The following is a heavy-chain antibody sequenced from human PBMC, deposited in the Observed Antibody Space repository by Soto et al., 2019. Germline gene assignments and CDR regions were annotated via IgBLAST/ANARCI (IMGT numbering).Heavy chain of an antibody. J-gene: IGHJ3*02. V-gene: IGHV1-46*01. CDR3: ARAGYYDSSGYDGFDI. CDR1: GYTFTTYY. CDR2: IDPRAGST. Sequence: QVQLVQSGAEVKKPGASVKVSCKASGYTFTTYYMHWIRQAPGQGLEWMGIIDPRAGSTSHAQKFQGRVTMTRETSTSTVYTDLRSLRSEDTAVYYCARAGYYDSSGYDGFDIWGQGTMVTVSS. D-gene: IGHD3-22*01.